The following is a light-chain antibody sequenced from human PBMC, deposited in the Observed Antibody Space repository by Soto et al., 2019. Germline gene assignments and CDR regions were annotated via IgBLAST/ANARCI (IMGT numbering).Light chain of an antibody. Sequence: EIVLTQSPGTLSLSPRERATLSCRASQSVSSSYLAWYQQKPGQAPRLLIYGASSRATGIPDRFSGSGSGTDLTLTISRLEPEDFEVYYCQQYGSSPWTFGQGTKVDIK. J-gene: IGKJ1*01. CDR3: QQYGSSPWT. CDR2: GAS. V-gene: IGKV3-20*01. CDR1: QSVSSSY.